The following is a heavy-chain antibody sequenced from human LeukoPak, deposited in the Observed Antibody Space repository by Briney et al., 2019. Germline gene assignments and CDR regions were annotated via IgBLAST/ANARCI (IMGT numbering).Heavy chain of an antibody. Sequence: PGGSLRLSCAASGFTFSSYGMHWVRQAPGKGLEWVAFIRYDGSNKYYADSVKGRFTISRDNSKNMVFLQMNSLRPEDTAVYYCAKVKNSTYYFFENWGQGTLVTVSS. V-gene: IGHV3-30*02. CDR3: AKVKNSTYYFFEN. D-gene: IGHD4-11*01. CDR2: IRYDGSNK. J-gene: IGHJ4*02. CDR1: GFTFSSYG.